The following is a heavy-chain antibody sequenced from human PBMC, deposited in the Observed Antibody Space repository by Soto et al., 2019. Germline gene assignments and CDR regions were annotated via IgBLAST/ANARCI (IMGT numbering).Heavy chain of an antibody. J-gene: IGHJ4*02. D-gene: IGHD4-17*01. Sequence: GGSLRLSCAATGFTFSTYTMNWVRQAPGKGLEWVSYITSSGGIIYYANSVKGRFTISRDNAKNSLYLQMNSLRDEDTAVYYCAAVDATVTIPGDVWGQGTLVTVSS. CDR3: AAVDATVTIPGDV. CDR1: GFTFSTYT. CDR2: ITSSGGII. V-gene: IGHV3-48*02.